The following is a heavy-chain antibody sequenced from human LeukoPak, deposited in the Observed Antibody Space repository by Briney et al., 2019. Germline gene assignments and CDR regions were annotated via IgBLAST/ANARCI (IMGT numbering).Heavy chain of an antibody. CDR1: RFTFSSYS. V-gene: IGHV3-48*02. CDR3: ARDSREYQLLKFDY. J-gene: IGHJ4*02. D-gene: IGHD2-2*01. Sequence: GGSLRLSCAASRFTFSSYSMNWVRQAPGKGLEWVSYISSSSSTIKYADSVKGRFTISRDNAKNSLYLQMNSLRDEDTAVYYCARDSREYQLLKFDYWGQGTLVTVSS. CDR2: ISSSSSTI.